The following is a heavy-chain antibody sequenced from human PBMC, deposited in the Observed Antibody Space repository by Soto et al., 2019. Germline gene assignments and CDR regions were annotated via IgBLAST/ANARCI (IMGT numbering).Heavy chain of an antibody. J-gene: IGHJ1*01. Sequence: PSATLSLTCTVSCDSMSSSHFWPWIRQSPGKGLEWIGYIYYSGSTNYNPSLKSRVTISVDTSKNQFSLKLSSLTAAATAVYYCARGSSSWYPEYFQHWGQG. D-gene: IGHD6-13*01. V-gene: IGHV4-59*08. CDR3: ARGSSSWYPEYFQH. CDR2: IYYSGST. CDR1: CDSMSSSHF.